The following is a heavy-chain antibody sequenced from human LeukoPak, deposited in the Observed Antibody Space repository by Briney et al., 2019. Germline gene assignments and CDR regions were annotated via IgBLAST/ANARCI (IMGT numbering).Heavy chain of an antibody. J-gene: IGHJ5*02. CDR1: GYSFTNYR. D-gene: IGHD5-18*01. CDR2: IDASDSYT. V-gene: IGHV5-10-1*01. Sequence: LGESLKISCKGSGYSFTNYRISWVRHMPGRGLEWMGWIDASDSYTNYSPSFQGHVTISADKSSSTAYLPWSSLKASDTAIYYCARHVLYSYGPQWWFDPWGQGTLVTVSS. CDR3: ARHVLYSYGPQWWFDP.